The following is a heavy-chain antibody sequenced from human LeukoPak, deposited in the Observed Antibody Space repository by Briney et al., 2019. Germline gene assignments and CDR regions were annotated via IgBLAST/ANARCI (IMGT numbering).Heavy chain of an antibody. D-gene: IGHD2-2*01. V-gene: IGHV3-23*01. CDR3: VKDRYCSSTRCYGDFDY. CDR2: ISGSGGST. CDR1: GFTFSSYA. J-gene: IGHJ4*02. Sequence: GGSLRLSCAASGFTFSSYAMSWVRQAPGKGLEWVSAISGSGGSTYYADSVKGRFTISRDNSKNTLYLQMNSLRAEDTAVYYCVKDRYCSSTRCYGDFDYWGQGTLVTVSS.